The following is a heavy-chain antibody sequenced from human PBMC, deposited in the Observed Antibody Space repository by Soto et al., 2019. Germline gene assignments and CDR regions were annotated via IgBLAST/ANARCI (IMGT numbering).Heavy chain of an antibody. CDR3: ARGRWGYGPTVVGVAAMIEENWFDP. Sequence: QVQLVQSGAEVKKPGASVKVSCKASGYTFTGYYMHWVRQAPGQGLEWMGWINPNSGGTNYAQKFQGWVTMTRDTSISTAYMELSRLRSDDTAVYYCARGRWGYGPTVVGVAAMIEENWFDPWGQGTLVTVSS. CDR1: GYTFTGYY. J-gene: IGHJ5*02. V-gene: IGHV1-2*04. CDR2: INPNSGGT. D-gene: IGHD2-15*01.